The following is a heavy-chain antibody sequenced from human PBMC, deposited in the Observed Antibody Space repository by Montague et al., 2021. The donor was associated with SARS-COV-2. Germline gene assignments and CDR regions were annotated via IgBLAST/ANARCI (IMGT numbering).Heavy chain of an antibody. CDR3: ARGMIRGVTTPFDY. V-gene: IGHV4-39*02. CDR2: IYYSGTA. CDR1: SGSIISSGYY. J-gene: IGHJ4*02. D-gene: IGHD3-10*01. Sequence: SETLSLTCSVSSGSIISSGYYWGWIRQPPGKELEWIGNIYYSGTAYCNPSLQSRGTISVDTSKNHLSLRLSSMTAADTAVYFCARGMIRGVTTPFDYWGQGSQVTVSS.